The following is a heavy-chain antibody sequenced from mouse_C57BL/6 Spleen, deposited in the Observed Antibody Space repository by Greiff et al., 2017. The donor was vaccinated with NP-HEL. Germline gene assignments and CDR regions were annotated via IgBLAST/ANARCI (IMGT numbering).Heavy chain of an antibody. V-gene: IGHV5-17*01. D-gene: IGHD1-1*01. CDR1: GFTFSDYG. Sequence: EVQRVESGGGLVKPGGSLKLSCAASGFTFSDYGMHWVRQAPEKGLEWVAYISSGSSTIYYADKVKGRFTISRDHAKNTLFLQMTSLRSEEQAMYFGARGGYYGRYWYFDVWGTGTTVTVSS. CDR2: ISSGSSTI. J-gene: IGHJ1*03. CDR3: ARGGYYGRYWYFDV.